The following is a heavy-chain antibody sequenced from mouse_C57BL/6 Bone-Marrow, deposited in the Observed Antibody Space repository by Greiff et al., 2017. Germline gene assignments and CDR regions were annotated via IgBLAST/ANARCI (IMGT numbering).Heavy chain of an antibody. J-gene: IGHJ1*03. CDR3: ARGLLRRWYFDV. V-gene: IGHV1-81*01. CDR2: IYPRSGNT. Sequence: QVQLQQSGAELARPGASVKLSCKASGYTFTSYGISWVKQRTGQGLEWIGEIYPRSGNTYYNEKFKGKATLTADKSSSTAYMELRSLTSEDSAVYFCARGLLRRWYFDVWGTGTTVTVSS. CDR1: GYTFTSYG. D-gene: IGHD1-2*01.